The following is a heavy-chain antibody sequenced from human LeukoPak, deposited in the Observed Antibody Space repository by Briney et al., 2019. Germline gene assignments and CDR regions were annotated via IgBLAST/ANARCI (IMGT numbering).Heavy chain of an antibody. CDR2: INSDGSST. J-gene: IGHJ4*02. Sequence: GSLRLSCAASGFTFSSYWMHWVRQAPGKGLVWVSRINSDGSSTSYADSVKGRFTISRDNAKNTLYLQMNSLRAEDTAVYYCTNSYGFSYYFDYWGQGTLVTVSS. CDR1: GFTFSSYW. V-gene: IGHV3-74*01. D-gene: IGHD5-18*01. CDR3: TNSYGFSYYFDY.